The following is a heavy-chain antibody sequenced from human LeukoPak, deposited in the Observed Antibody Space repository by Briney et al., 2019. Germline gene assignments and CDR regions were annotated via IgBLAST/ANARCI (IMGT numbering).Heavy chain of an antibody. CDR1: GFTFSNYW. D-gene: IGHD5-12*01. J-gene: IGHJ4*02. CDR2: INSDGINT. CDR3: ARDISGYDYFDY. V-gene: IGHV3-74*01. Sequence: AGGSLRLSCAASGFTFSNYWMHWVRQAPGKGLVWVSRINSDGINTSYADSVKGRFTISRDNAKNSLYLQMNSLRAEDTAVYYCARDISGYDYFDYWGQGTLVTVSS.